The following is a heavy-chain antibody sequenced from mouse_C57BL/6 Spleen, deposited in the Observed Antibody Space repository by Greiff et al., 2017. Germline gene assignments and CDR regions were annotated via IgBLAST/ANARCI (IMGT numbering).Heavy chain of an antibody. V-gene: IGHV6-6*01. D-gene: IGHD2-3*01. CDR2: IRNKANNHAT. J-gene: IGHJ1*03. Sequence: EVQLQESGGGLVQPGGSMKLSCAASGFTFSDAWMDWVRQSPEKGLEWVAEIRNKANNHATYYAESVKGRFTISRDDSKSSVYLQMNSLRAEDTGIYYCTRTFYDGYYEWYFDVWGTGTTVTVSS. CDR3: TRTFYDGYYEWYFDV. CDR1: GFTFSDAW.